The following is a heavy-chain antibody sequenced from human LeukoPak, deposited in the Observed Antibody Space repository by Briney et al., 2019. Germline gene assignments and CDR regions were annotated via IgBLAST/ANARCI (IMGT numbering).Heavy chain of an antibody. CDR3: AKGGIVVVPAVIVYYYYGMDV. V-gene: IGHV3-23*01. CDR1: GFTFNHHA. J-gene: IGHJ6*02. Sequence: GGSLRLSCAASGFTFNHHAMNWVRQAPGKGPEWVSTISGSGYDTYYADSVKGRFSVSRDNSKNTLYLQMNSLRAEDTAVYYCAKGGIVVVPAVIVYYYYGMDVWGQGTTVTVSS. CDR2: ISGSGYDT. D-gene: IGHD2-2*01.